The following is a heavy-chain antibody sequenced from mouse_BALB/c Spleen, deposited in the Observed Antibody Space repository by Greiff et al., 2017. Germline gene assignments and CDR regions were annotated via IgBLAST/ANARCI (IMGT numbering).Heavy chain of an antibody. J-gene: IGHJ4*01. CDR3: ARLRYGSMDY. V-gene: IGHV5-6-3*01. Sequence: EGKLMESGGGLVQPGGSLKLSCAASGFTFSSYGMSWVRQTPDKRLELVATINSNGGSTYYPDSVKGRFTISRDNAKNTLYLQMSSLKSEDTAMYYCARLRYGSMDYWGQGTSVTVSS. CDR2: INSNGGST. CDR1: GFTFSSYG. D-gene: IGHD2-14*01.